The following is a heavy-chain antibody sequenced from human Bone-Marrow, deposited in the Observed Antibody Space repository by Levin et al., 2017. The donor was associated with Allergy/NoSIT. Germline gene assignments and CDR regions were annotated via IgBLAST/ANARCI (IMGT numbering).Heavy chain of an antibody. CDR3: VRARSLRLAY. V-gene: IGHV3-30*04. CDR2: ISFDSNKI. CDR1: GFTFRHYA. D-gene: IGHD3-16*01. J-gene: IGHJ4*02. Sequence: LSLTCAASGFTFRHYALHWVRQAPGKGLEWVAVISFDSNKIFYSDSVKGRFTISRDNSNYTLFLQMNSLTVEDSAVYFCVRARSLRLAYWGQGTQVIVST.